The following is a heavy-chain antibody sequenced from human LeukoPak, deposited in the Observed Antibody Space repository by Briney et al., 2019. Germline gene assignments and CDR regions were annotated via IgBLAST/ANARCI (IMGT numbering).Heavy chain of an antibody. CDR3: ATTPYPYYYYYMDV. CDR2: INWNGGST. Sequence: GGSLRLSCAASGFTFDDYGMSWVRQAPGKGLEWVSGINWNGGSTGYADSVKGRFTISRDNAKNSLYLQMNSLRAEDTALYYCATTPYPYYYYYMDVWGKGTTVTVSS. CDR1: GFTFDDYG. J-gene: IGHJ6*03. V-gene: IGHV3-20*04.